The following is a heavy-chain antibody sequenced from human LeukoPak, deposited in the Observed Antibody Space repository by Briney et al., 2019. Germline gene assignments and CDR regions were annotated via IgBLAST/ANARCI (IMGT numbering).Heavy chain of an antibody. V-gene: IGHV1-24*01. J-gene: IGHJ4*02. CDR2: FDPENDER. CDR1: GHPLSELT. D-gene: IGHD4-11*01. CDR3: ATEMTSVVPDF. Sequence: ASVKVFCKVSGHPLSELTMHWVRQAPGKGLEWIGGFDPENDERLNARKFRGRVTMTEDTSTDTAYMELSSLRSEDTAVYFCATEMTSVVPDFWGQGTLVTVSS.